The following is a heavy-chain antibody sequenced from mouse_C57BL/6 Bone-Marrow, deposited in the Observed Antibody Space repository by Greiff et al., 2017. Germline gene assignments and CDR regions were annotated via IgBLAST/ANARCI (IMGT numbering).Heavy chain of an antibody. J-gene: IGHJ4*01. CDR1: GFSFTSYG. CDR3: AKQGELYYGNYDDAMDY. CDR2: IWGDGST. D-gene: IGHD2-1*01. Sequence: VNVVQSGPGLVAPSQSLSITCTVSGFSFTSYGVSWVRQPPGKGLEWLGVIWGDGSTNYHSALITSLSTRKDNSKCQVFLKMNSLQTDDTATYYCAKQGELYYGNYDDAMDYWGQGTSVTVSS. V-gene: IGHV2-3*01.